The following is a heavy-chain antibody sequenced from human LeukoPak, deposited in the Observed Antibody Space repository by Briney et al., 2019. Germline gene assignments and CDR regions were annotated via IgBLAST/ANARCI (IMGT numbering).Heavy chain of an antibody. V-gene: IGHV4-38-2*01. Sequence: SETLSLTCVVSGYSISSGLYWGWIRQPPGRGLEWIASIYYRGSTHYNPSLASLKSRVTISGDTSKNQFSLKLSSVTAADTAVYYCARYREVGATVDYWGQGTLVTVSS. CDR2: IYYRGST. CDR1: GYSISSGLY. J-gene: IGHJ4*02. D-gene: IGHD1-26*01. CDR3: ARYREVGATVDY.